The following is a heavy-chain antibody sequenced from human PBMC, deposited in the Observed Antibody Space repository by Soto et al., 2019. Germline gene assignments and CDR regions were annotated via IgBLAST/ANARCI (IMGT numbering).Heavy chain of an antibody. Sequence: ASVKVSCKASGYTFTRDGISWVRKAPGQGLEWMGWISAYNGNTNYAQKLQGRVTMTTDTSTSTAYMELRSLRSDDTAVYYCAIGIAARPTPFDYWGQGTLVTVSS. J-gene: IGHJ4*02. CDR2: ISAYNGNT. CDR3: AIGIAARPTPFDY. V-gene: IGHV1-18*01. CDR1: GYTFTRDG. D-gene: IGHD6-6*01.